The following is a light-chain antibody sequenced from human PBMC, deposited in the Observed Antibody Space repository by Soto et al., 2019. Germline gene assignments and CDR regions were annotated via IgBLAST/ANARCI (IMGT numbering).Light chain of an antibody. J-gene: IGLJ1*01. Sequence: LTQPASVSGSPGQSIAISCTGTSSDVGGFNYVSWYQQHPGKAPKFMIYDVSSRPSGVSDRFSGSKSGSTASLTISGLQAEDEADYYCASYTTSITYVFGTGTKVTLL. CDR2: DVS. V-gene: IGLV2-14*03. CDR1: SSDVGGFNY. CDR3: ASYTTSITYV.